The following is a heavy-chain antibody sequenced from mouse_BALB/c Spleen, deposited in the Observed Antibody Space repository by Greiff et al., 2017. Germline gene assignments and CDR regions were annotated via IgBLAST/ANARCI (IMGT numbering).Heavy chain of an antibody. Sequence: VQVVESGGGLVQPKGSLKLSCAASGFTFNTYAMHWVCQAPGKGLEWVARIRSKSNNYATYYADSVKDRFTISRDDSQSMLYLQMNNLKTEDTAMYYCVREADGYDYFDYWGQGTTLTVSS. CDR1: GFTFNTYA. D-gene: IGHD2-2*01. J-gene: IGHJ2*01. CDR3: VREADGYDYFDY. V-gene: IGHV10-3*03. CDR2: IRSKSNNYAT.